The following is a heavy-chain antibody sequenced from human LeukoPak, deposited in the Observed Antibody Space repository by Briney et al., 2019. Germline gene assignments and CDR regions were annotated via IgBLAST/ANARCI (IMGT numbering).Heavy chain of an antibody. V-gene: IGHV1-8*01. D-gene: IGHD3-3*01. CDR1: GYTFTSYD. Sequence: ASVTVSCKASGYTFTSYDINWVRQAAGQGLEWMGWMNPNSGNTGYAQKFQGRVTMTRNTSISTAYMELSSLRSEDTAVYYCARAFSSYYYMDVWGKGTTVTVSS. CDR2: MNPNSGNT. CDR3: ARAFSSYYYMDV. J-gene: IGHJ6*03.